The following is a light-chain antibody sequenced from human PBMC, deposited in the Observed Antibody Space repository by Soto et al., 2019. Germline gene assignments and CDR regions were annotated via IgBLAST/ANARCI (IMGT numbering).Light chain of an antibody. V-gene: IGKV3-11*01. J-gene: IGKJ5*01. Sequence: EIVLTQSPASLSLSPGERATLSCRASQSVGRYLAWYQQKPGQAPSLLVYDATNRATGIPARFSGSGSGTDFTLTISRLEPEDFAVYYCQQYGSSITFGQGTRLEI. CDR2: DAT. CDR1: QSVGRY. CDR3: QQYGSSIT.